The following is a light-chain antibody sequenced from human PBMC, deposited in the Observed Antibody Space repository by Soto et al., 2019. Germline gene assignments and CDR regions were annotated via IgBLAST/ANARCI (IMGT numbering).Light chain of an antibody. CDR1: SSNIGDNN. J-gene: IGLJ3*02. Sequence: QSVLTQPPSASGTPGQRVTISCSGSSSNIGDNNVNWYQQVPGTAPELLIYTNNQRPSGVPDRFSGSKSGTSASLAISGLQSDDEADYYCATWDDSLNGWVFGGGTKLTVL. CDR2: TNN. V-gene: IGLV1-44*01. CDR3: ATWDDSLNGWV.